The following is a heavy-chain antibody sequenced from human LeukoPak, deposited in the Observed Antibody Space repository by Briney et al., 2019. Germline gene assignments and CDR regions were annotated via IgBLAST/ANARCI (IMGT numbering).Heavy chain of an antibody. CDR3: ARLIAAYYYDSSGYFDY. J-gene: IGHJ4*02. CDR2: IYYSGST. V-gene: IGHV4-59*01. D-gene: IGHD3-22*01. Sequence: SETLSLTCTVSGGSISSYYWSWIRQPRGKGLEWIGYIYYSGSTNYNPSLKSRVTISVDTSKNQFSLKLSSVTAADTAVYYCARLIAAYYYDSSGYFDYWGQGTLVTVSS. CDR1: GGSISSYY.